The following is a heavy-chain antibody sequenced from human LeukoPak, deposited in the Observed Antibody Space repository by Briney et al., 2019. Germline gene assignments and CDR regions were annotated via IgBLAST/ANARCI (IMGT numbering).Heavy chain of an antibody. V-gene: IGHV4-59*12. CDR3: ARAGRYYYDSSGYYPRAFDI. Sequence: SETLSLTCTVSGASISRYYWSWIRKPPGKGLEWIGHISYSGSTNYNPSLNRRVTVSVDTSKNQFSLKLSSVTAADTAVYYCARAGRYYYDSSGYYPRAFDIWGQGTMVTVSS. J-gene: IGHJ3*02. CDR2: ISYSGST. D-gene: IGHD3-22*01. CDR1: GASISRYY.